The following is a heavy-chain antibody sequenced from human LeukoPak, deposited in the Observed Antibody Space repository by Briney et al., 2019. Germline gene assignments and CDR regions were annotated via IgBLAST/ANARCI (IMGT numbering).Heavy chain of an antibody. V-gene: IGHV3-23*01. J-gene: IGHJ5*02. D-gene: IGHD6-19*01. Sequence: GGSLRLSCVASGFTFTSDAMNWVRQAPGKGLEWVSSTVSRGTTQYADSVKGRFTVSRDTSKNTLYLQMNSLRADDTAVYYCTKCSTSAYTTGWCNWIDPWGRGTLVTVSS. CDR3: TKCSTSAYTTGWCNWIDP. CDR2: TVSRGTT. CDR1: GFTFTSDA.